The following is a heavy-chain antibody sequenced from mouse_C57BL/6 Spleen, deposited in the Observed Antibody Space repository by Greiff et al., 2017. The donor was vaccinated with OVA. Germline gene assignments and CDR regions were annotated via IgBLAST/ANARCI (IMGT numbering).Heavy chain of an antibody. V-gene: IGHV14-4*01. CDR2: IDPENGDT. CDR1: GFNIKDDY. Sequence: EVQLQESGAELVRPGASVKLSCTASGFNIKDDYMHWVKQRPEQGLEWIGWIDPENGDTEYASKFQGKATITADTSSNTAYLQLSSLTSEDTAVYYCTANWFAYWGQGTLVTVSA. CDR3: TANWFAY. J-gene: IGHJ3*01.